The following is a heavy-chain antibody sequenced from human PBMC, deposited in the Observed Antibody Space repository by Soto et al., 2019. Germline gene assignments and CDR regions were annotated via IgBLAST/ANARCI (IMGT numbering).Heavy chain of an antibody. CDR2: ISYDGSNK. CDR3: AKDWNPIVHYYYGMDV. V-gene: IGHV3-30*18. D-gene: IGHD1-26*01. J-gene: IGHJ6*02. Sequence: QVQLVESGGGVVQPGRSLRLSCAASGFTFSSYGMHWVRQAPGKGLEWVAVISYDGSNKYYADSVKGRFTISRDNSKNRLYLQMNSLRAEDTAVYYCAKDWNPIVHYYYGMDVWGQGTTVTVSS. CDR1: GFTFSSYG.